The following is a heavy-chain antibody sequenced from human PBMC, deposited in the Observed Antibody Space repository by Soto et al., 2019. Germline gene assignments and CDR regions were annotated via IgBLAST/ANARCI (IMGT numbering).Heavy chain of an antibody. V-gene: IGHV4-59*03. CDR3: AKYRRTEAEGFTLDY. CDR2: IFHSGAT. D-gene: IGHD6-13*01. J-gene: IGHJ4*02. CDR1: GDSINTSY. Sequence: SETLSLTCAVSGDSINTSYWSWIRQPPGKRLEWIGHIFHSGATTYNPSLDSRVSMSVDTSKNQFSLKLNSVDAADTAVYYCAKYRRTEAEGFTLDYWGRGALVTVSS.